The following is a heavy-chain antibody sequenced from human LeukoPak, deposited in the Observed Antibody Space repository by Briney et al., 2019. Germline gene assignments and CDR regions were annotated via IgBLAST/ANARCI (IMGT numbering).Heavy chain of an antibody. CDR2: IYSSGST. J-gene: IGHJ4*02. Sequence: PSETLSLTCTVSGCSISSYYLNWIRQPPGKGLEWIGYIYSSGSTNYNPSLKSRVTISLDTSKNQFSLTLSSVTAADTAVYYCASTSGATSQPFDYWGEGTLVTVSS. CDR1: GCSISSYY. CDR3: ASTSGATSQPFDY. V-gene: IGHV4-4*09. D-gene: IGHD1-1*01.